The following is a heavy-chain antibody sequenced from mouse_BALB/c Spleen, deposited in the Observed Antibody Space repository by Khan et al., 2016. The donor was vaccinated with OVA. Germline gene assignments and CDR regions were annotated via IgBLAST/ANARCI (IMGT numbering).Heavy chain of an antibody. Sequence: VQLQQSGTVLARPGTSVTMSCKASGYTFTSYWMNWVKQRPGQGLEWIGAIYPGHSDTSYNQKFTGKATLTAVTSTITASMELSSLTNEDSAVYDCTRFGYLFSYWGQGTLVTVSA. J-gene: IGHJ3*01. V-gene: IGHV1-5*01. CDR1: GYTFTSYW. D-gene: IGHD2-2*01. CDR3: TRFGYLFSY. CDR2: IYPGHSDT.